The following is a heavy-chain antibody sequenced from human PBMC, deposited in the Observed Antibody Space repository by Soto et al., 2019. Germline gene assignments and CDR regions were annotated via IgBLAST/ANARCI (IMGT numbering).Heavy chain of an antibody. D-gene: IGHD6-13*01. CDR2: IYYSGST. Sequence: QVQLQESGPGLVKPSQTLSLTCTVSGGSISSGGYYWSWIRQHPAKGLEWLGYIYYSGSTYYSPSLKSRVAISVDTSKNQFSLKLSSVTAADTAVYYCARDPSGIAAAGNWFDPWGQGTLVTVSS. CDR3: ARDPSGIAAAGNWFDP. CDR1: GGSISSGGYY. V-gene: IGHV4-31*03. J-gene: IGHJ5*02.